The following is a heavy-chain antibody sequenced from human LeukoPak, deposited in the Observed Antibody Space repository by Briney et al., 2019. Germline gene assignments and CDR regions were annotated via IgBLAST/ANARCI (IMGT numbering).Heavy chain of an antibody. J-gene: IGHJ4*02. CDR3: AKPYYGDFWSGPQEDY. Sequence: PGRSLRLSCAASGFSFSSYSMHWVRQAPGKGLEWVAVMSYDGSIIYYADSVKGRFTISRDNSKNTLYLQMNSLRAEDTAVYYCAKPYYGDFWSGPQEDYWGQGTLVTVSS. CDR1: GFSFSSYS. D-gene: IGHD3-3*01. CDR2: MSYDGSII. V-gene: IGHV3-30-3*02.